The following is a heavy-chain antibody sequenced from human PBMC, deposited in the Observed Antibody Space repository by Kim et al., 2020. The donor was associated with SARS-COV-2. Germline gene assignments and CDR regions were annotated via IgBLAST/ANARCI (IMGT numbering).Heavy chain of an antibody. V-gene: IGHV4-61*01. CDR1: GGSVSSGSYF. CDR3: ARAPNDFWSGYPYYFDY. CDR2: IYYSGNT. D-gene: IGHD3-3*01. Sequence: SETLSLTCTVSGGSVSSGSYFSSWIRQPPGKGLEWIGDIYYSGNTNYNPSLKSRVTMSVDTSKNQFSLKLRSVTAADTAVYYCARAPNDFWSGYPYYFDYWGQGTLVTVSS. J-gene: IGHJ4*02.